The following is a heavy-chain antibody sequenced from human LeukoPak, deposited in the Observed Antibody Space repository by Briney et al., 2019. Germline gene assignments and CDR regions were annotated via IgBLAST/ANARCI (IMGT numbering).Heavy chain of an antibody. CDR2: TIPIRGMT. CDR1: GGTLGSYG. Sequence: ASVKVSCKISGGTLGSYGIGWVRQAPGQGLEWMGRTIPIRGMTNYAQKFQGRVTITADTSTSTAYMELSSLTSEDTAVYFCARGPYDGTFYFDSWGQGTLVIVSS. V-gene: IGHV1-69*04. CDR3: ARGPYDGTFYFDS. D-gene: IGHD3-16*01. J-gene: IGHJ4*02.